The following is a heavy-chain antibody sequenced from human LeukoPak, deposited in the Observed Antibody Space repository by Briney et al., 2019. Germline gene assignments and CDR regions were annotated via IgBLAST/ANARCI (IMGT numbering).Heavy chain of an antibody. D-gene: IGHD3-9*01. CDR1: GFTVSSNY. V-gene: IGHV3-53*01. J-gene: IGHJ4*02. CDR3: ARASVTYYDILTGYYSFYFDY. Sequence: GGSLRLSCAASGFTVSSNYMSWVRQAPGKGLEWVSVIYSGGSTYYADSVKGRFTISRDNSKNTLYLQMNSLRAEDTAVYYCARASVTYYDILTGYYSFYFDYWGQGTLVTVSS. CDR2: IYSGGST.